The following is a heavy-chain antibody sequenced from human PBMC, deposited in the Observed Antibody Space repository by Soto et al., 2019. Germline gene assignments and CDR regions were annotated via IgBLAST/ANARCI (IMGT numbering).Heavy chain of an antibody. D-gene: IGHD7-27*01. CDR2: IYWDDDK. J-gene: IGHJ4*02. V-gene: IGHV2-5*02. CDR3: AHTLDWGEGRFDY. CDR1: GFSLSSVGVG. Sequence: QITLKESGPTLVKPTQTLTLTCSFSGFSLSSVGVGVGWIRQPPGKALEWLALIYWDDDKRYSPSLKSRLTIHKDTSKNQVVLTMTNSDPVDTATYYCAHTLDWGEGRFDYWGQGTLVTVSS.